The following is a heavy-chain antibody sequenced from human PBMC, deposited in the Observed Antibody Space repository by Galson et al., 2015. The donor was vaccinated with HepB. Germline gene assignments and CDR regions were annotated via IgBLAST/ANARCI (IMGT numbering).Heavy chain of an antibody. CDR2: IKQDGSEK. J-gene: IGHJ6*02. CDR3: ARDDHHDDFWSGYYYYYYGMDV. CDR1: GFTFSSYW. D-gene: IGHD3-3*01. Sequence: SLRLSCAASGFTFSSYWMSWVRQAPGKGLEWVANIKQDGSEKYYVDSVKGRFTISRDNAKNSLYLQMNSLRAEDTAVYYCARDDHHDDFWSGYYYYYYGMDVWGQGTTVTVSS. V-gene: IGHV3-7*01.